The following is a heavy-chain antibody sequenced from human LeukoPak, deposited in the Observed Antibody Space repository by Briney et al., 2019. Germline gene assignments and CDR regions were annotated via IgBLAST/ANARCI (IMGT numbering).Heavy chain of an antibody. J-gene: IGHJ6*03. CDR1: GGSITSTTYY. Sequence: SETLSLTCSLSGGSITSTTYYWGWIRQPPGKGLEWIGSIYHSGSTYYNPSLKSRVTISVDTSKNQFSLKLSSVTAADTAVYYCATVIWFGESYYYMDVWGKGTTVTVSS. D-gene: IGHD3-10*01. V-gene: IGHV4-39*07. CDR2: IYHSGST. CDR3: ATVIWFGESYYYMDV.